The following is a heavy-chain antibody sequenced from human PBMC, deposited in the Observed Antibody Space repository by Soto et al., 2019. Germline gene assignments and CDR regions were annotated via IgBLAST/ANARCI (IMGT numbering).Heavy chain of an antibody. CDR1: GYTFTSYY. CDR2: INPSGGST. V-gene: IGHV1-46*01. Sequence: ASVKVSCKASGYTFTSYYMHWVRQAPGQGLEWMGIINPSGGSTSYAQKFQGRVTMTRDTSTSTVYMELSSLRSEDTAVYYCARDRNNDSSGYYLDYWGQGNLVTVSS. J-gene: IGHJ4*02. D-gene: IGHD3-22*01. CDR3: ARDRNNDSSGYYLDY.